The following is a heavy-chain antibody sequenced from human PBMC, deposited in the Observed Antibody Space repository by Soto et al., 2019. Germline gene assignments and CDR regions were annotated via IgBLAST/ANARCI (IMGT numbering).Heavy chain of an antibody. D-gene: IGHD1-1*01. Sequence: GGSLRLSCAASGFTFSSYGMHWVRQAPGKGLEWVAVISYDGSNKYYADSVKGRFTISRDNSKNTLYLQMNSLRAEDTAVYYCAKDFIPGTGTTGAWGQGTLVTVSS. J-gene: IGHJ4*02. V-gene: IGHV3-30*18. CDR1: GFTFSSYG. CDR2: ISYDGSNK. CDR3: AKDFIPGTGTTGA.